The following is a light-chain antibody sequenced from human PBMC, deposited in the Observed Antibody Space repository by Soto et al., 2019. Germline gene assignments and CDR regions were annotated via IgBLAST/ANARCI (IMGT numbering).Light chain of an antibody. CDR2: YTS. J-gene: IGKJ4*01. CDR1: QYVGTR. CDR3: QPYNNWPLT. Sequence: EIVLTQSPATLSSSPGETATLSCRASQYVGTRLAWYQHKPGQAPRLLIYYTSNRATGIPARFSGSGSGTDFTLTINSLAPEDFAVYYCQPYNNWPLTFGGGTKVDIK. V-gene: IGKV3-11*01.